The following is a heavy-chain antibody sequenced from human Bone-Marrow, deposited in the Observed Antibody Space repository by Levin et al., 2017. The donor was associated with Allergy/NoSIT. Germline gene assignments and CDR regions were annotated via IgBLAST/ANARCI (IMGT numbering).Heavy chain of an antibody. D-gene: IGHD3-3*01. CDR1: GYTFIDYY. J-gene: IGHJ6*02. CDR3: ARASTTFNDLWSGSFTQYYAMDV. Sequence: GESLKISCKGSGYTFIDYYMHWVRQAPGQGLEWMGWINLNSGETKSAQKFRARVTMTRDTSTTTASMELTRLTSDDTAVYYCARASTTFNDLWSGSFTQYYAMDVWGQGTTVTVSS. CDR2: INLNSGET. V-gene: IGHV1-2*02.